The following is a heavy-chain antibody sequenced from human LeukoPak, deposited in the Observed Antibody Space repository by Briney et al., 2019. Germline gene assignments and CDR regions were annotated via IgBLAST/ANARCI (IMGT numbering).Heavy chain of an antibody. Sequence: GASVKVSCKVSGYTLTELSMHWVRQAPGKGLEWMGGFDPVDGETIYAQKFQGRVTMTEDTSTDTAYMELSSLRSEDTAVYYCATAQVGAMHIDYWGQGTLVTVSS. J-gene: IGHJ4*02. CDR1: GYTLTELS. CDR3: ATAQVGAMHIDY. D-gene: IGHD1-26*01. CDR2: FDPVDGET. V-gene: IGHV1-24*01.